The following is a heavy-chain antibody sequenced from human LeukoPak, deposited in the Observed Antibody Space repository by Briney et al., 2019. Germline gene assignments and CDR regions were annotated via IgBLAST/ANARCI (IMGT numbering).Heavy chain of an antibody. CDR1: GDTLTRNW. D-gene: IGHD1-1*01. CDR3: ARDHSIDDKSWWLDP. CDR2: SYPTGDYT. J-gene: IGHJ5*02. Sequence: ASVKVSRKTSGDTLTRNWMHWVRPGPGQGVGWMGVSYPTGDYTMYAQKFQGRVIVTRDMSSNTDYMELGSLRSDDTAVYYCARDHSIDDKSWWLDPWGQGTLVTVSS. V-gene: IGHV1-46*01.